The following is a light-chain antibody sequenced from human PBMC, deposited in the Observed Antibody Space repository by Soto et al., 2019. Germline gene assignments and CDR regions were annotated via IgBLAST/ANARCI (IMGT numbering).Light chain of an antibody. CDR2: TDY. Sequence: QSVLTQPPSASGTPGQRIIISCSGSNSNIGTYTLNWYQQLPGTDANPLMYTDYHRPSGGPDRFSCSSTGTSASLAISGLQYADEADYYCASWDESLSGGVFGGGTKLTVL. CDR3: ASWDESLSGGV. CDR1: NSNIGTYT. J-gene: IGLJ3*02. V-gene: IGLV1-44*01.